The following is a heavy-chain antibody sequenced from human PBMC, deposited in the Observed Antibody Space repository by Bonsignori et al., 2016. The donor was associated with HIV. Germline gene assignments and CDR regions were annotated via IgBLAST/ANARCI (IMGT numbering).Heavy chain of an antibody. J-gene: IGHJ4*02. CDR1: GGSFSGYY. CDR3: ARGGIVVVPVVGYYFDY. D-gene: IGHD2-2*01. CDR2: MNHSGST. Sequence: GSLRLSCAVYGGSFSGYYWNWIRQPPGKGLEWIGEMNHSGSTNYNPSLKSRVTISVDTSKNQFSLKVSSVTAADTAVYYCARGGIVVVPVVGYYFDYWGQGTLVTVSS. V-gene: IGHV4-34*01.